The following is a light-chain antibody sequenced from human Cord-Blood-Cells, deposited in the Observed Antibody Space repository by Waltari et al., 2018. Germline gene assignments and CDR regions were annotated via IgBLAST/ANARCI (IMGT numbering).Light chain of an antibody. J-gene: IGKJ4*01. CDR1: QSVSSSY. CDR3: QQYGSSPPLT. Sequence: EIVLTQSPGTLSLSPGERATLSCRASQSVSSSYLAWYQQKPGQAPRLLSYGASSRATGIPDRVSGSGSGTDFTLTISRLEPEDFAVYYCQQYGSSPPLTFGGGTKVEIK. CDR2: GAS. V-gene: IGKV3-20*01.